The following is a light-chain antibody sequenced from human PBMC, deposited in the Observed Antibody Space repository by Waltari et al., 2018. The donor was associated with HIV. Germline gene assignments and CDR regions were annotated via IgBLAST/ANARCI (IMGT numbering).Light chain of an antibody. J-gene: IGKJ4*01. CDR3: QQYNNWPPLS. CDR2: GAS. V-gene: IGKV3-15*01. CDR1: QNVNNN. Sequence: EIVMTQSPDTLSVSPGEKATLSCRDSQNVNNNLAWYQQKPGQAPRLLIYGASTRATGIPDRFSGSGSGTEFTLTISSLQSEDFVLYYCQQYNNWPPLSFGGGTKVEFK.